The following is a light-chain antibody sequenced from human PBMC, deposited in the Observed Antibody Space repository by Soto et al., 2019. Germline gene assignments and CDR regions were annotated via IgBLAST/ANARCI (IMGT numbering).Light chain of an antibody. V-gene: IGLV1-40*01. CDR1: SSNIGAGYD. CDR2: GNS. J-gene: IGLJ2*01. Sequence: QAVVTQPPSVSGAPGQRVTISCTGSSSNIGAGYDVHWYQQLPGTAPKLLIYGNSNRPSGVPDRFSGSKSGTSASLAITGLQAEDEADYYCQSYGSSLSRVFGGGTQLTVL. CDR3: QSYGSSLSRV.